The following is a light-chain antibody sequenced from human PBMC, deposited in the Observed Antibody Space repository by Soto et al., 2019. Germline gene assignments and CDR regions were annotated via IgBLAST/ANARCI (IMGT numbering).Light chain of an antibody. CDR2: KAS. V-gene: IGKV1-5*03. CDR3: QQYNSYRYS. Sequence: DIQMTQSPSTLSASVGDRVTITCRASQSISSWLAWYQQKPGKAPKLLIYKASSLESGGPSRFSGSGSGTEFTLTISSLQTDDFATYYCQQYNSYRYSFGQGTKLEIK. CDR1: QSISSW. J-gene: IGKJ2*01.